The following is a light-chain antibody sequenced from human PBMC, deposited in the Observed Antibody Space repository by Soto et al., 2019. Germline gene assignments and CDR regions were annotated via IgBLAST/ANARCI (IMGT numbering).Light chain of an antibody. CDR1: SPTVGGNY. J-gene: IGLJ3*02. CDR2: RDN. CDR3: AAWDDKLSGWV. V-gene: IGLV1-47*01. Sequence: QSVLTQPPSASGTPGQRVTISCSGSSPTVGGNYVYWYQLLPGMAPRLLIYRDNQRPSGVPDRFSGSKSGTSASLAISGLRSEDEAEYYCAAWDDKLSGWVFGGGTQLTVL.